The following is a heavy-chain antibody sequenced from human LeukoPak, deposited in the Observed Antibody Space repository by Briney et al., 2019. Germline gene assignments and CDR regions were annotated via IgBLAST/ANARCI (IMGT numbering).Heavy chain of an antibody. J-gene: IGHJ4*02. V-gene: IGHV3-74*01. CDR3: ARSSYPYYFDY. D-gene: IGHD6-19*01. Sequence: GGSLRLSCGASGFRFSSYWMHWVRQAPGKGLMWVSRVNNDGSSTTYADSVEGRFTISRDNDRNTLYLQMNSLRAEDTAVYYCARSSYPYYFDYWGQGTLVTVSS. CDR1: GFRFSSYW. CDR2: VNNDGSST.